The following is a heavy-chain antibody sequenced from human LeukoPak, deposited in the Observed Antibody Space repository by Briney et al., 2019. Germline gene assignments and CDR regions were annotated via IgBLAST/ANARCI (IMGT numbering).Heavy chain of an antibody. CDR2: VSAGGGRT. D-gene: IGHD4-17*01. V-gene: IGHV3-23*01. J-gene: IGHJ4*02. CDR1: GFVFMRYA. CDR3: AKDRPYDYDDSTASLDC. Sequence: PGGSLRLSCAASGFVFMRYALTWVRQAPGKGLEWVSGVSAGGGRTYYSDSVKGRFTISRDNSKNTLYLQMTSLRAEDTAVYYCAKDRPYDYDDSTASLDCWGQGTLVIVSS.